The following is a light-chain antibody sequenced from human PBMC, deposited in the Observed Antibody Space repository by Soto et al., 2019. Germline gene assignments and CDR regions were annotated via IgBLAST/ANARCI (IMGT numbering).Light chain of an antibody. Sequence: EIVLTQSPGTLSLSPGERATLSCRASQSVSSSYLAWYQQKPGQAPRLLIYGASSRATGIPDRFSGSGSGTDFTLTISRLEPDDFAVDYCQQYGSSLIFTCGPGTKVDIK. CDR2: GAS. J-gene: IGKJ3*01. CDR1: QSVSSSY. CDR3: QQYGSSLIFT. V-gene: IGKV3-20*01.